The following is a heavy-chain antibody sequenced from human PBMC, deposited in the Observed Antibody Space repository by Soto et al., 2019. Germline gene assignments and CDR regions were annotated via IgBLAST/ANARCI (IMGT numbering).Heavy chain of an antibody. V-gene: IGHV4-4*02. CDR2: IYHSGST. CDR3: ARDIGYSLLYYYYYYGMDV. D-gene: IGHD4-4*01. J-gene: IGHJ6*02. CDR1: GGSISSSNW. Sequence: KSSETLSLTCAVSGGSISSSNWWSWVRQPPGKGLEWIGEIYHSGSTNYNPSLKSRVTISVDKSKNQFSLKLSSVTAADTAVYYCARDIGYSLLYYYYYYGMDVWGQGTTVTVSS.